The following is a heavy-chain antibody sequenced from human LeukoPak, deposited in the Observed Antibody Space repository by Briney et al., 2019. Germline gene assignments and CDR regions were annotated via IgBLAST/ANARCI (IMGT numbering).Heavy chain of an antibody. V-gene: IGHV1-2*02. D-gene: IGHD2-15*01. CDR3: VRRKVAATRNWFDP. CDR2: INPNSGGT. Sequence: ASVKVSCKASGYTFTGYYMHWVRQAPGQGLEWMGWINPNSGGTNYAQKFQGRVTMTRDTSISTAYMELSRLRSDDTAVYYCVRRKVAATRNWFDPWGQGTLVTVSS. CDR1: GYTFTGYY. J-gene: IGHJ5*02.